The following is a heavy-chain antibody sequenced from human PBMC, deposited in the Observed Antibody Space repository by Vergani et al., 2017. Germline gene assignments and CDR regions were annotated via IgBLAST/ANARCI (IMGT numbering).Heavy chain of an antibody. CDR1: GGSLSGYF. V-gene: IGHV4-34*02. CDR3: ASRRPRLNLGSKSNAGTFDS. D-gene: IGHD3-10*01. CDR2: ITAIGSA. Sequence: QVHLQQRGAGVLKPSETLSLTCGVIGGSLSGYFWSWIRQSPGRGLGWIGEITAIGSAKYSPSATSRVTISVDTSRGEFTLTVTSVTAADTGLYFCASRRPRLNLGSKSNAGTFDSWGKGTLVTVSS. J-gene: IGHJ4*02.